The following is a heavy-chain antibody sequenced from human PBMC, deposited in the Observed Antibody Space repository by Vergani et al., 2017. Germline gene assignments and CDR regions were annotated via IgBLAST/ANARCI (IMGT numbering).Heavy chain of an antibody. D-gene: IGHD2/OR15-2a*01. CDR2: ISGSGVSA. CDR1: EVTFSNYA. V-gene: IGHV3-23*01. J-gene: IGHJ4*02. CDR3: AREERSNTTPFVGD. Sequence: EVQLLESGGGLVQPGGSLRLTCAASEVTFSNYAMNWVRQALGKGLEWVSGISGSGVSAYYTDSVKGRFTISRGNSKNMLVLQMNNLRTEDTAIYYCAREERSNTTPFVGDWGQGTLVT.